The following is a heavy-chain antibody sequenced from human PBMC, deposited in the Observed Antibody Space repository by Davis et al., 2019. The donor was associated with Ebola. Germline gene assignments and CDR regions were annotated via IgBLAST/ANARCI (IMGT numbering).Heavy chain of an antibody. Sequence: GESLKISCKASGYSFTNYWIGWVRQMPGKGLEWMGIIYPGDSDTRYSPSFQGQVTISADKSISTAYLQWSSLKASDTAMYYCARQVVPAPFYYGMDVWGKGTTVTVSS. D-gene: IGHD2-2*01. CDR2: IYPGDSDT. J-gene: IGHJ6*04. CDR3: ARQVVPAPFYYGMDV. V-gene: IGHV5-51*01. CDR1: GYSFTNYW.